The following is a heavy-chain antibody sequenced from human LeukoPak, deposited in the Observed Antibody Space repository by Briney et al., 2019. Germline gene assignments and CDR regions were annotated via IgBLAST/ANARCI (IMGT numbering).Heavy chain of an antibody. CDR1: GFTFSSYG. Sequence: PGGSLRLSCAASGFTFSSYGMHWVRQAPGKGLEWVAVIWYDGSNKYYADSVKGRFTISRDNSKNTLYLQMNSLRAEDTAVYYCARKYCGGDCPLDYWGQGTLVTVSS. D-gene: IGHD2-21*02. J-gene: IGHJ4*02. V-gene: IGHV3-33*01. CDR2: IWYDGSNK. CDR3: ARKYCGGDCPLDY.